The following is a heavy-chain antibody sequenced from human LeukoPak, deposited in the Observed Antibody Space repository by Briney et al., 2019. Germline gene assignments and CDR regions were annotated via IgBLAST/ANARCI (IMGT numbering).Heavy chain of an antibody. D-gene: IGHD3-22*01. CDR2: MNPNSGNT. Sequence: ASVKVSCKASGYTFTSYDINWVRQATGQGLEWMGWMNPNSGNTGYAQKFQGRATITRNTSISTAYMELSSLRSEDTAVYYCARGGSYYYDSSGRKDLPDYWGQGTLVTVSS. CDR3: ARGGSYYYDSSGRKDLPDY. CDR1: GYTFTSYD. V-gene: IGHV1-8*03. J-gene: IGHJ4*02.